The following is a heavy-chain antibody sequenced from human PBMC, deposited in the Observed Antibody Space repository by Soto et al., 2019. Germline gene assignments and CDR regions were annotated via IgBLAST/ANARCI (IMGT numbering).Heavy chain of an antibody. J-gene: IGHJ5*02. D-gene: IGHD2-2*02. CDR2: IRSKADGGTT. V-gene: IGHV3-15*01. CDR3: TTDVAGFCSKTSCSTASWFDP. CDR1: GFTFTNAW. Sequence: GGSLRLSCAASGFTFTNAWMSWVRQAPGKGLEWVCRIRSKADGGTTDYAAPAKGRFTISRDDSKNTLYLQMDSLRTEDTALYYCTTDVAGFCSKTSCSTASWFDPWGPGTLVTVSS.